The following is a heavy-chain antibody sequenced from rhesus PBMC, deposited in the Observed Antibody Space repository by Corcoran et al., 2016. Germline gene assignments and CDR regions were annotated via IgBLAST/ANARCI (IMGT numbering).Heavy chain of an antibody. V-gene: IGHV4-80*01. J-gene: IGHJ4*01. D-gene: IGHD4-4*01. CDR3: ARSGYGSGGVY. CDR1: GASLRSYW. CDR2: IFGNSGNS. Sequence: QLQLQESGPGLVKPSETLSLTCAVSGASLRSYWWSWIRPPPGKGLEWIGEIFGNSGNSYYNPSLKSRVIISKDASKNQFSLKLSAVTAADTAVYYCARSGYGSGGVYWGQGILVTVSS.